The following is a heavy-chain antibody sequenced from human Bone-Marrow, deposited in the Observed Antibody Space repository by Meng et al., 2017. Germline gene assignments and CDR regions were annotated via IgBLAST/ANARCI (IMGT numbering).Heavy chain of an antibody. D-gene: IGHD2-2*01. CDR3: AINTCSSTSCYVMGGWFDP. J-gene: IGHJ5*02. CDR1: GYTFTGYY. V-gene: IGHV1-2*02. CDR2: INPNSGGT. Sequence: ASMKVSCKASGYTFTGYYMHWVRQAPGQGLEWMGWINPNSGGTNYAQKFQGRVTMTRDTSISTAYMELSRLRSDDTAVYYCAINTCSSTSCYVMGGWFDPWGQGTLVTVSS.